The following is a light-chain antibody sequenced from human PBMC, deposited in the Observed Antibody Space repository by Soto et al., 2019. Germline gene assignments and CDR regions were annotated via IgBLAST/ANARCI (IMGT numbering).Light chain of an antibody. J-gene: IGKJ4*01. V-gene: IGKV3-11*01. CDR1: QSVSSY. Sequence: EIVLTQSPATLSLSPGERATLSCRASQSVSSYLAWYQQKPGQVPRLLIYDASSRATGIPARFSGSGSGTDFTLTISSLEPEDFAFYYCQQRSTWLTFGGGTKVDIK. CDR3: QQRSTWLT. CDR2: DAS.